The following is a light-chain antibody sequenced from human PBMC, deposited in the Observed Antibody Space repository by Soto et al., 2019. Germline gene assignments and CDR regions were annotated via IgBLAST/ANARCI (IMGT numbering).Light chain of an antibody. CDR1: QSIGSG. CDR2: KAT. CDR3: QQYNDFQYT. V-gene: IGKV1-5*03. Sequence: DIQMTQSPSTLSASVGDGVTITCRASQSIGSGLAWYQQKPGKAPKLLIYKATNLQGGVPSRFSGSGSGTDFSLTIGSLQPVDSATYYCQQYNDFQYTFGQGTKLEI. J-gene: IGKJ2*01.